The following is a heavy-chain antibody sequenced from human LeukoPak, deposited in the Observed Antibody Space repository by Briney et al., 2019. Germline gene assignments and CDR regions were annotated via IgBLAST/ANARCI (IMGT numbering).Heavy chain of an antibody. CDR3: AAGGYSYGYWGYYYYGMDV. V-gene: IGHV1-24*01. CDR1: GYTLTELS. J-gene: IGHJ6*02. CDR2: FDPEDGET. Sequence: ASVKVSCKVSGYTLTELSMHWVRQAPGKGLEWMGGFDPEDGETIYAQKFQGRVTMTEDTSTGTAYMELSSLRSEDTAVYYCAAGGYSYGYWGYYYYGMDVWGQGTTVTVSS. D-gene: IGHD5-18*01.